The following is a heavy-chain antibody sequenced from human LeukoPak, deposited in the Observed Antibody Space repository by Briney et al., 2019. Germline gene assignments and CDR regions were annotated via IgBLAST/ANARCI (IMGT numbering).Heavy chain of an antibody. CDR2: IWYDGSNK. V-gene: IGHV3-33*06. CDR3: AKGLGWELDAFDI. J-gene: IGHJ3*02. D-gene: IGHD1-26*01. Sequence: PGRSLRLSCAASGFTFSSYGMRWVRQAPGKGLEWVAVIWYDGSNKYYADSVKGRFTISRDNSKSTLYLQMNSLRAEDTAVYYCAKGLGWELDAFDIWGQGTMVTVSS. CDR1: GFTFSSYG.